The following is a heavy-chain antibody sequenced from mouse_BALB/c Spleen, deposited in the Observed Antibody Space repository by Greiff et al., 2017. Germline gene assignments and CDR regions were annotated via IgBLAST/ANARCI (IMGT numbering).Heavy chain of an antibody. D-gene: IGHD1-1*01. CDR1: GYTFTSSW. CDR2: IHPNSGNT. J-gene: IGHJ4*01. V-gene: IGHV1S130*01. CDR3: ARDITTVMDY. Sequence: VQLQQPGSLLVRPGASVKLSCKASGYTFTSSWMHWAKQRPGQGLEWIGEIHPNSGNTNYNEKFKGKATLTVDTSSSTAYVDLSSLTSEDSAVYYCARDITTVMDYWGQGTSVTVSS.